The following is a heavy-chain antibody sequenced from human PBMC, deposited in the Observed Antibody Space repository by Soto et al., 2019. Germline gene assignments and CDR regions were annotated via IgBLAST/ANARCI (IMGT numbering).Heavy chain of an antibody. V-gene: IGHV3-30*18. CDR1: GFTFSNYG. Sequence: QVQLVESGGGVFQPGGSLRLSCAASGFTFSNYGIHWVRQAPGKGLEWVAVILYDGSKQYYADSVKGRFTISRDNPKNTLYLQMNSLRAEDTAVYYCAKEHLKELVRGWFDPWGQGTLVIVSS. J-gene: IGHJ5*02. CDR2: ILYDGSKQ. D-gene: IGHD3-10*01. CDR3: AKEHLKELVRGWFDP.